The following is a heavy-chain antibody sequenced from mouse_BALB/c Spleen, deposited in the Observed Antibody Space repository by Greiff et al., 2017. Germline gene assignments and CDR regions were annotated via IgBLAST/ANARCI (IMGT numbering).Heavy chain of an antibody. V-gene: IGHV1-15*01. CDR3: ARSYGNWFAY. J-gene: IGHJ3*01. CDR1: GYTFTDYE. CDR2: IDPETGGT. Sequence: VQLQQSGAELVRPGASVTLSCKASGYTFTDYEMHWVKQTPVHGLEWIGAIDPETGGTAYNQKFKGKATLTADKSSSTAYMELRSLTSEDSAVYYCARSYGNWFAYWGQGTLVTVSA. D-gene: IGHD2-1*01.